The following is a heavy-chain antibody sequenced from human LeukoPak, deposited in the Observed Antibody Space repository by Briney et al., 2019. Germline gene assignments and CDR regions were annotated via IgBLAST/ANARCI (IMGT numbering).Heavy chain of an antibody. Sequence: SETLSLSRTVSGGSFSSYYRSWIRQPAGQGLEWIGRIYTSGSTNYNPSLKSRVTMSVDTSKNQFSLKLSSVTAADAAVYYCARARREIRFPEWFDPWGQGTLVTVSS. V-gene: IGHV4-4*07. J-gene: IGHJ5*02. D-gene: IGHD2-21*01. CDR2: IYTSGST. CDR3: ARARREIRFPEWFDP. CDR1: GGSFSSYY.